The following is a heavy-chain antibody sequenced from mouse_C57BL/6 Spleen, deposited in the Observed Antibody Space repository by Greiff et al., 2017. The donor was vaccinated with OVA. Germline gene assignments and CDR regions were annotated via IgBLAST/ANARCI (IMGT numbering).Heavy chain of an antibody. CDR2: ISNLAYSI. CDR1: GFTFSDYG. V-gene: IGHV5-15*04. D-gene: IGHD1-1*01. J-gene: IGHJ1*03. CDR3: ARQNYYGSSSWYFDV. Sequence: EVKVEESGGGLVQPGGSLKLSCAASGFTFSDYGMAWVRQAPRKGPEWVAFISNLAYSIYYADTVTGRFTISRENAKNTLYLEMSSLRSEDTAMYYCARQNYYGSSSWYFDVWGTGTTVTVSS.